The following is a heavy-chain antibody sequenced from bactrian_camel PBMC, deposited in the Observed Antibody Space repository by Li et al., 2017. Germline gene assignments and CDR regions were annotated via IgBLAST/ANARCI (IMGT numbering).Heavy chain of an antibody. Sequence: VQLVESGGGSVQPGGSLKLSCATSGFIFTNVGMTWVRQATGKEREGVAAIYTGRGSTYYGDSVKGRFTISQDNAKSIVYLQMMGLKPEESAMYYCAALQPDCTGARRSTWEKFAYWGQGTQVTVS. CDR1: GFIFTNVG. D-gene: IGHD7*01. CDR3: AALQPDCTGARRSTWEKFAY. J-gene: IGHJ6*01. V-gene: IGHV3S40*01. CDR2: IYTGRGST.